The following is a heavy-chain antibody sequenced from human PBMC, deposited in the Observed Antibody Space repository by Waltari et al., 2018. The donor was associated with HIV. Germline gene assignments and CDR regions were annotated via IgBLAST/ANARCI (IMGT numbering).Heavy chain of an antibody. J-gene: IGHJ4*02. V-gene: IGHV1-3*01. CDR3: ARAFHSSGYYHY. Sequence: QVQLVQSGAEVKKPGASVKVSCKASGYTFTSYAMHWVRQAPGQRLEWMGWINAGNGNTKYSQKFQGRVTITRDTSASTAYMELSSLRSEDTAVYYCARAFHSSGYYHYWGQGTLVTVSS. CDR1: GYTFTSYA. CDR2: INAGNGNT. D-gene: IGHD6-19*01.